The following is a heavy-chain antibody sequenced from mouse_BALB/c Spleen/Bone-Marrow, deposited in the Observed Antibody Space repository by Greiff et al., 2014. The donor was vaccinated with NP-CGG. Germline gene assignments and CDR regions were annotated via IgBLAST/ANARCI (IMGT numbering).Heavy chain of an antibody. CDR1: GYAFTNYL. Sequence: VKVVESGAELVRPGTSVKVSCKASGYAFTNYLIEWVKQRPGQGLEWIGVINPRSGGTNYNEKFKGKATLTADKSSSTAYMQLSSLTSDDSAVYFCARELGRWYFDVWGAGTTVTVSS. D-gene: IGHD4-1*01. CDR2: INPRSGGT. J-gene: IGHJ1*01. V-gene: IGHV1-54*01. CDR3: ARELGRWYFDV.